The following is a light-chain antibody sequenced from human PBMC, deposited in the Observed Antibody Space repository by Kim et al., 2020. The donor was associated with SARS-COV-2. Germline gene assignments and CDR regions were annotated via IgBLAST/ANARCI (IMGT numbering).Light chain of an antibody. Sequence: PGERATLSCRASHSIGSSYLAWYQQKPGQAPRLVIYSTSNRATGIPDRFSGSGSGTDFTLTINRLEPEDFAVYYCHQYLGTPRTFGQGTKVDIK. CDR2: STS. V-gene: IGKV3-20*01. CDR1: HSIGSSY. J-gene: IGKJ1*01. CDR3: HQYLGTPRT.